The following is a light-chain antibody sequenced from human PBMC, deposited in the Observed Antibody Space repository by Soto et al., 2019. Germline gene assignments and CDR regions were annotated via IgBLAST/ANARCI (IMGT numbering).Light chain of an antibody. CDR3: QQYNNWPPLT. Sequence: EIVMTQSPATLSVSPGERATLSCSASQSVSSNLDWYQQKPGQAPRLLIYGASTRATGIPARFSGSVSGTEFTLTISSLQSEDFAVYYCQQYNNWPPLTFGGGTKVEIK. CDR2: GAS. V-gene: IGKV3-15*01. J-gene: IGKJ4*01. CDR1: QSVSSN.